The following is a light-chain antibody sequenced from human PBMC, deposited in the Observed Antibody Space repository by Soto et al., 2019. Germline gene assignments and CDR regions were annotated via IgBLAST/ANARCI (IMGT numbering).Light chain of an antibody. J-gene: IGKJ4*01. CDR3: QPYYQWPLT. CDR1: QSVRST. CDR2: GTS. V-gene: IGKV3-15*01. Sequence: EIVMTQSPATLSVSPGERATLSCRASQSVRSTLAWYQQIHGQAPRLLIYGTSPRATGIPARFSGSGSGTEFTLTISSLQSEDFAFDYCQPYYQWPLTFGGGTKVEVK.